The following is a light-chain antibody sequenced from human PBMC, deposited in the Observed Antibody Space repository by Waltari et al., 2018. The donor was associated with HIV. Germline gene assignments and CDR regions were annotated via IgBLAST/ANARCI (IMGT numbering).Light chain of an antibody. CDR2: WAS. CDR1: QTLLYNSNNKTY. V-gene: IGKV4-1*01. CDR3: QQYYHVPYT. J-gene: IGKJ2*01. Sequence: DVVVTQSPDSLAVSLGETATLNCKSSQTLLYNSNNKTYLAWYQQKRGQRPRLLIYWASTRQSGVPERLSGSGSGTDFTLTINRLQAEDVAVYYCQQYYHVPYTFGQGTKLEFK.